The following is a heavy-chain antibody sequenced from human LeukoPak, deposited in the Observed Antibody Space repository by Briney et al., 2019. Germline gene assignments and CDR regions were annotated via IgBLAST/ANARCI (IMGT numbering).Heavy chain of an antibody. CDR3: ARDRDPVLRFLEWLSNWGPLDY. Sequence: YPGGSLRLSCAASGLTVSSNCMSWVRQAPGKGLEWVSFIYSGGNTYYADSVKGRFTISRDNSKNTVHLQMNSLRAEDTAVYYCARDRDPVLRFLEWLSNWGPLDYWGQGTLVTVSS. D-gene: IGHD3-3*01. V-gene: IGHV3-53*01. J-gene: IGHJ4*02. CDR2: IYSGGNT. CDR1: GLTVSSNC.